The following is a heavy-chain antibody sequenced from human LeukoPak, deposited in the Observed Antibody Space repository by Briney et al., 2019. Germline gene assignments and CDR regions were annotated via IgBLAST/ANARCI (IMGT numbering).Heavy chain of an antibody. V-gene: IGHV5-10-1*01. CDR1: GYSFIGSW. CDR2: IDPSDSYT. J-gene: IGHJ4*02. CDR3: ARFKRIQLWHFDY. Sequence: RESLRISCKASGYSFIGSWISWVRHVPGKGLEWMGRIDPSDSYTTYSPSFQGHVTISADKSITTAYLQWSGLKASDSAMYYCARFKRIQLWHFDYWGQGTLVTVSS. D-gene: IGHD5-18*01.